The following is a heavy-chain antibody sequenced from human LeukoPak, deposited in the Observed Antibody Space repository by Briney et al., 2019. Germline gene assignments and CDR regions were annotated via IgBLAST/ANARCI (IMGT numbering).Heavy chain of an antibody. CDR2: IYYSGST. CDR1: GGSISSSSYY. J-gene: IGHJ4*02. D-gene: IGHD6-19*01. Sequence: PSETPSLTCTVSGGSISSSSYYWGWIRQPPGKGLEWIGSIYYSGSTYYNPSLKSRVTISVDTSKNQFSLKLSSVTAADTAVYYCASLYSSGWYGGNYFDYWGQGTLVTVSS. V-gene: IGHV4-39*01. CDR3: ASLYSSGWYGGNYFDY.